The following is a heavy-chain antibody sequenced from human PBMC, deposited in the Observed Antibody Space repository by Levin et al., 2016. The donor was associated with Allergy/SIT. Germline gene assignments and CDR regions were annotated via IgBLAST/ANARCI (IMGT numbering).Heavy chain of an antibody. V-gene: IGHV5-10-1*01. J-gene: IGHJ4*02. CDR2: IDPTDSYT. CDR3: ARLRLEETTRHFDY. CDR1: GYSFNTYW. Sequence: GGSLRLSCQASGYSFNTYWITWVRQMPGKGLEWMGRIDPTDSYTNYNPSFQGHVTISVDKSITTAYLQWSSLKASDTAMYYCARLRLEETTRHFDYWGQGTLVTVSS. D-gene: IGHD1-26*01.